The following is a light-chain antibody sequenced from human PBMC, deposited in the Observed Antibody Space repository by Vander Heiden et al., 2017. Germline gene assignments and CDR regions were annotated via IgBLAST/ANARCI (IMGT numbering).Light chain of an antibody. Sequence: DIQMTQSPSSLSASVGDRVTITCRASQGISNYLAWYQQKPGKVPKLLIYAASTLQSGVPSRFSGSGSVTDFPLTIRSLQPEDVATYYCQKYNSARVTFGQGTKVEIK. CDR2: AAS. J-gene: IGKJ1*01. CDR1: QGISNY. CDR3: QKYNSARVT. V-gene: IGKV1-27*01.